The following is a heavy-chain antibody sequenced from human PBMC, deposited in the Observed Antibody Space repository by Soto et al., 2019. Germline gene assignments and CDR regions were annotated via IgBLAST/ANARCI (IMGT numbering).Heavy chain of an antibody. CDR1: GFSLSTSGVG. J-gene: IGHJ5*01. Sequence: SGPTLVNPTQTLTLTCTFSGFSLSTSGVGVGWIRQPPGKALEWLALIYWGDDKRYSPSLKSRLSITKDTSKNQVVLTMTNMDPLDTAKSSFDSRGTGTYNDLLYNVLDSSGPGTLVTVSS. V-gene: IGHV2-5*02. D-gene: IGHD3-16*01. CDR3: DSRGTGTYNDLLYNVLDS. CDR2: IYWGDDK.